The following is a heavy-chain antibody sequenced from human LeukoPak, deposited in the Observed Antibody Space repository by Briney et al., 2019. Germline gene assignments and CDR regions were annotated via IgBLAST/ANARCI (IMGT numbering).Heavy chain of an antibody. D-gene: IGHD4-11*01. CDR2: IRSKLYGETT. CDR3: SSAGNDYNNSQTPY. CDR1: GFTFGEND. J-gene: IGHJ4*02. V-gene: IGHV3-49*04. Sequence: PGGSLRLSCTVSGFTFGENDMSWVRQAPEKGLECIGIIRSKLYGETTEYAASVKGRFTISRDNDKSIAFLPLNSLTTEDTAVYYCSSAGNDYNNSQTPYWGQGTLVTVAS.